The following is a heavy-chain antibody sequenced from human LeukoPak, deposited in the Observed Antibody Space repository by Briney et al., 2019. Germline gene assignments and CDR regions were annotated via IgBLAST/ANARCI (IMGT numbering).Heavy chain of an antibody. D-gene: IGHD2-15*01. CDR3: ARGERYCSGGSCYRIDH. CDR2: ISSSSTYI. J-gene: IGHJ4*02. Sequence: GGSLRLSCAASGFIFSSYSMNWVRQAPGKGLEWVSSISSSSTYIYYADSVKGRFTISRDNAKNSLYLQMNSLRAEDTAVYYCARGERYCSGGSCYRIDHWGQGTLVTVSS. V-gene: IGHV3-21*01. CDR1: GFIFSSYS.